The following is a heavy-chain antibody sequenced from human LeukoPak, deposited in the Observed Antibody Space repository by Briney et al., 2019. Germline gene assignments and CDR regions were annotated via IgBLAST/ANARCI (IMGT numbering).Heavy chain of an antibody. J-gene: IGHJ4*02. CDR1: GYSISSDYY. Sequence: SETLSLTCTVSGYSISSDYYWGWFRQPPGKGLEWIGGIYHSGSTYYNPSLKSRVTISVDTSKNQFSLKLSSVTAADTAVYYCARDLRGDYWGQGTLVTVSS. CDR3: ARDLRGDY. V-gene: IGHV4-38-2*02. CDR2: IYHSGST.